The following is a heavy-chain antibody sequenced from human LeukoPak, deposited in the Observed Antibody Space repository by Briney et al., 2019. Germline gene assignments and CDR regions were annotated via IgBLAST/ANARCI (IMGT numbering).Heavy chain of an antibody. J-gene: IGHJ4*02. Sequence: ASVKVSCKASGYTFTSYGISWGRQAPGQGLEWMGWIRAYNGNTSYVQKFQGRVTITTDTSTSTAYMELRSLRSDDTAVYYCARALYHTFDYWGQGTLVTVSS. V-gene: IGHV1-18*01. D-gene: IGHD2-2*01. CDR2: IRAYNGNT. CDR1: GYTFTSYG. CDR3: ARALYHTFDY.